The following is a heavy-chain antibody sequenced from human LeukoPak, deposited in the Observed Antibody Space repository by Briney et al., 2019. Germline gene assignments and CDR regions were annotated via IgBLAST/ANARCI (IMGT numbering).Heavy chain of an antibody. CDR1: GFTFSSYS. Sequence: GGSLRLSCAASGFTFSSYSMNWVRQAPGKGLEWVSSISSSSSYIYYADSLKGRFTISRDNGKNSLYLQMNSLRAEDTAVYYCARAGWELLFGAFDIWGQGTMVTVSS. V-gene: IGHV3-21*06. CDR2: ISSSSSYI. D-gene: IGHD1-26*01. J-gene: IGHJ3*02. CDR3: ARAGWELLFGAFDI.